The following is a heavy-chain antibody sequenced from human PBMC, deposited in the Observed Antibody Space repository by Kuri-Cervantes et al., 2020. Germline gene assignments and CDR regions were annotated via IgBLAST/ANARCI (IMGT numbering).Heavy chain of an antibody. V-gene: IGHV3-23*01. D-gene: IGHD1-26*01. J-gene: IGHJ4*02. CDR1: GFTFSSYA. CDR2: ISGSGGST. CDR3: AKRDQGGSLLDY. Sequence: ESLKISCAASGFTFSSYAMSWVRQAPGKGLEWVSAISGSGGSTYYADSVKGRFTISRDNSKNTLYLQMNSLRAEDTAVYYCAKRDQGGSLLDYWGQGTLVTVSS.